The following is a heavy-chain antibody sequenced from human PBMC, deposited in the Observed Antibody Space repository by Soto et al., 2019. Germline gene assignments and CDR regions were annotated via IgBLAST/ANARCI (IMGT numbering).Heavy chain of an antibody. CDR1: GGTFSSYA. CDR3: ARVLPIVATGNYHFDY. D-gene: IGHD1-1*01. J-gene: IGHJ4*02. V-gene: IGHV1-69*13. CDR2: IIPIFGTA. Sequence: ASVKVSCKASGGTFSSYAISWVRQAPGQGLEWMGGIIPIFGTANYAQKFQGRVTITADESTSTAYMELSSLRSEDTAMYYCARVLPIVATGNYHFDYWGQGTLVTVS.